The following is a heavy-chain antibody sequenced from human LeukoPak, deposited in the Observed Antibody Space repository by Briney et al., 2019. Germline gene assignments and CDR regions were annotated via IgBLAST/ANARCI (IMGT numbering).Heavy chain of an antibody. J-gene: IGHJ4*02. CDR1: GFTFSSYS. CDR2: IRYDGSNK. Sequence: QPGGSLRLSCAASGFTFSSYSMNWVRQAPGKGLEWVAFIRYDGSNKYYADSVKGRFTISRDNSKNTLYLQMNSLRAEDTAVYYCAKGSEYYYDSSGYYGLLDYWGQGTLVTVSS. CDR3: AKGSEYYYDSSGYYGLLDY. V-gene: IGHV3-30*02. D-gene: IGHD3-22*01.